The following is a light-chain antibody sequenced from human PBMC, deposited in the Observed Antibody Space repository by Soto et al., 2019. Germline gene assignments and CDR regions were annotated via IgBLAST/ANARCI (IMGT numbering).Light chain of an antibody. Sequence: EIVMTQSPATLSVSPGERATLSCRASQSVSNYLAWYQQKPGQAPRLLIFGASTRATGVPARFSGSGSGTDFTLTISSLQSEDLAVYYCQQYKHWPPYTFGQGTKLEIK. V-gene: IGKV3-15*01. J-gene: IGKJ2*01. CDR1: QSVSNY. CDR3: QQYKHWPPYT. CDR2: GAS.